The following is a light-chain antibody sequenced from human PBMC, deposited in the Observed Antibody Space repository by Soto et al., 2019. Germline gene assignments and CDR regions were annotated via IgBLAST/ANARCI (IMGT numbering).Light chain of an antibody. CDR1: QDISRY. J-gene: IGKJ3*01. V-gene: IGKV1-9*01. CDR2: AAS. CDR3: QQLNTYPLFA. Sequence: DIQLTQSPSFLSASVGDRVTITCRASQDISRYLAWYQQKAGKAPKLLIYAASTLQKRVPPRLSGSGSGTEFTLAISSLQPDDFATSYCQQLNTYPLFAFGPGTEVDI.